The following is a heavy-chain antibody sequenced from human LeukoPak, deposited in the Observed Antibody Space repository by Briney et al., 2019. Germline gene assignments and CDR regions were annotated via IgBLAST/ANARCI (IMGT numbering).Heavy chain of an antibody. Sequence: GGSLRLSCAASGFTFSSYWMSWVRQAPGKGLEWVANIKQDGGEKKSVDSVKGRFTISRDNAKSSLYLQMNSLRAEDTAVYYCAKGGSSWYFDYLGQGTLVTVSS. CDR1: GFTFSSYW. CDR3: AKGGSSWYFDY. J-gene: IGHJ4*02. V-gene: IGHV3-7*01. D-gene: IGHD6-13*01. CDR2: IKQDGGEK.